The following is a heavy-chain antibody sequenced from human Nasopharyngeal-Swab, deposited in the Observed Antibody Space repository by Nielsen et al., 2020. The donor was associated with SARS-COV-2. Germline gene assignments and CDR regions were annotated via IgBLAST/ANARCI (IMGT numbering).Heavy chain of an antibody. V-gene: IGHV4-39*01. CDR2: IYYSGST. CDR1: GGSTTTSSYY. J-gene: IGHJ5*02. CDR3: ARPDSSSSWSWFDP. Sequence: SETLSLTCPVSGGSTTTSSYYWGWLRQPPGKGLEWTGSIYYSGSTYYNPSPKRRVTISVDTSKNQFSLKLSSVTAADTAVYYCARPDSSSSWSWFDPWGQGTLVTVS. D-gene: IGHD6-6*01.